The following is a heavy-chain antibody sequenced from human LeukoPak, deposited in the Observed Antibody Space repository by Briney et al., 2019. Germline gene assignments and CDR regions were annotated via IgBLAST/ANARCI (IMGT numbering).Heavy chain of an antibody. Sequence: SETLSLTCTVSGGSISSYYWSWIRQPPGKGLEWIGYIYTSGSTNYNPSLKSRVTISVDTSKNQFSLKLSSVTAADTAVSYCARHATAGILSSWFDPWGQGTLVIVSS. J-gene: IGHJ5*02. V-gene: IGHV4-4*09. D-gene: IGHD6-13*01. CDR1: GGSISSYY. CDR3: ARHATAGILSSWFDP. CDR2: IYTSGST.